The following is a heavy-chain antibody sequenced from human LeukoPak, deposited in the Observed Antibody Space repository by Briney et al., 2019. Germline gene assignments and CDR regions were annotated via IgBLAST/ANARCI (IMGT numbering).Heavy chain of an antibody. CDR1: GFTFSSYA. Sequence: PGRSLRLSCAASGFTFSSYAMHWARQAPGKGLEWVAVISYDGSNKYYADSVKGRFTISRDNSKNTLYLQMNSLRAEDTAVYYCARDGSGFDIWGQGTMVTVSS. CDR3: ARDGSGFDI. J-gene: IGHJ3*02. CDR2: ISYDGSNK. V-gene: IGHV3-30*04. D-gene: IGHD2-15*01.